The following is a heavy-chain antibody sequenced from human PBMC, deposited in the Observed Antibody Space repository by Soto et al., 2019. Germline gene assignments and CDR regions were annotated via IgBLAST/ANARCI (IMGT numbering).Heavy chain of an antibody. CDR2: IYSGGST. Sequence: PGGSLRLSCAASGFTVSSNYMSWVRQAPGKGLEWVSVIYSGGSTYYADSVKGRFTISRDNSKNTLYLQMNSLRAEDTAVYYCARESGIAAIYGMDVWGQGTTVTVSS. CDR3: ARESGIAAIYGMDV. CDR1: GFTVSSNY. D-gene: IGHD6-13*01. J-gene: IGHJ6*02. V-gene: IGHV3-53*01.